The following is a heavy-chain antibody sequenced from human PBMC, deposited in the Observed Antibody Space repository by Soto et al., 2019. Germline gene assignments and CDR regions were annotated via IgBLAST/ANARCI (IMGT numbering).Heavy chain of an antibody. D-gene: IGHD4-17*01. V-gene: IGHV3-13*01. CDR2: IGTAGDT. CDR3: ARRRGTKVTTLDWYFDL. J-gene: IGHJ2*01. Sequence: GGSLRLSCAASGFTFSSYDTHWVRQATGKGLEWVSAIGTAGDTYYPGSVKGRFTISRENAKNSLYLQMNSLRAGDTAVYYCARRRGTKVTTLDWYFDLWGRGTLVTVS. CDR1: GFTFSSYD.